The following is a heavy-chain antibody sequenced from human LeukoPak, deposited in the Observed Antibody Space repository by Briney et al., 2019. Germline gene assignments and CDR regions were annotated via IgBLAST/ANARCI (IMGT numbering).Heavy chain of an antibody. Sequence: GGSLRLSCAASGFTFSSYAMGWVRQAPGKGLEWVSAISGSGGSTYYADSVKGRFTISRDYSKNTLYLQMNSLRAEDTAVYYCAKDSGQYTAMAFAWGQGTLVTVSS. V-gene: IGHV3-23*01. CDR3: AKDSGQYTAMAFA. CDR1: GFTFSSYA. CDR2: ISGSGGST. J-gene: IGHJ5*02. D-gene: IGHD5-18*01.